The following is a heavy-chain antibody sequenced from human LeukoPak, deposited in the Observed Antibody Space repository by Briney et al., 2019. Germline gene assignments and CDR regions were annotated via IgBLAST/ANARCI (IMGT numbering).Heavy chain of an antibody. V-gene: IGHV4-61*01. CDR1: VGFVNSGSYN. J-gene: IGHJ4*02. CDR3: VKTRMYSSSPLEY. D-gene: IGHD6-6*01. Sequence: SETVCLTCTVSVGFVNSGSYNWSWIRQAPGKGLEWTGYIYYSGSTNYNPSLKSRVTISVDTSKNQFSLKLSSVTAADTAVYYCVKTRMYSSSPLEYWGQGTLVTVSS. CDR2: IYYSGST.